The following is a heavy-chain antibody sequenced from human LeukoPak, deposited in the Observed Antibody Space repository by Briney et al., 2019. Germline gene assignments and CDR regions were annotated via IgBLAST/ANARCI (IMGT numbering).Heavy chain of an antibody. J-gene: IGHJ6*02. CDR3: ARGRVQLERRYYYYGMDV. CDR1: GYTFTSYD. CDR2: MNPNSGNT. Sequence: GASVKVSCKVSGYTFTSYDINWVRQATGQGLEWMGWMNPNSGNTGYAQKFQGRVTMTRNTSISTAYMELSSLRSEDTAVYYCARGRVQLERRYYYYGMDVWGQGTTVTVSS. V-gene: IGHV1-8*01. D-gene: IGHD1-1*01.